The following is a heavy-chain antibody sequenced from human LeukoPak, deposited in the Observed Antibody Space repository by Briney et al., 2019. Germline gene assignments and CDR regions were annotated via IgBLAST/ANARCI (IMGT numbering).Heavy chain of an antibody. Sequence: GGSLRLSCAASGFTFSSYSMNWVRQAPGKGLEWVSSISSSSSYIYYADSVKGRFTISRDNAKNSLYLQVNSLRAEDTAVYYCARDYDYVWGSYRYFDYWGQGTLVTVSS. CDR3: ARDYDYVWGSYRYFDY. CDR1: GFTFSSYS. D-gene: IGHD3-16*02. CDR2: ISSSSSYI. V-gene: IGHV3-21*01. J-gene: IGHJ4*02.